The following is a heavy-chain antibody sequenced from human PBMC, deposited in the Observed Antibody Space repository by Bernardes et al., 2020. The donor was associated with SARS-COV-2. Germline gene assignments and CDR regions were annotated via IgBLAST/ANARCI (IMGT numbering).Heavy chain of an antibody. D-gene: IGHD3-10*01. J-gene: IGHJ4*02. CDR2: INPVDGGT. CDR3: ARDYYGSGSYYHVDN. V-gene: IGHV1-46*01. CDR1: GYTFSSYY. Sequence: ASVKVSCKASGYTFSSYYIHWVRQAPGQGLEWMGKINPVDGGTSYAQKFQGRVTMTKDTSTSTVYMELSSVRSEDTAIYYCARDYYGSGSYYHVDNWGQGTLVTVAS.